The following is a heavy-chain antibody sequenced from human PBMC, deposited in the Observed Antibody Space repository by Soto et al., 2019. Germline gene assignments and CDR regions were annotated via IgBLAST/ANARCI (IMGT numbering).Heavy chain of an antibody. CDR3: AKDNCISTSCYRLYNWFDP. CDR1: GFTFSSYG. CDR2: ISYGGSNK. Sequence: QVQLVESGGGVVQPGRSLRLSCAASGFTFSSYGMHWVRQAPGKGLEWVAVISYGGSNKYYADSVKGRFTISRDNSKNTLYLQMNNLRAEDTAVYYCAKDNCISTSCYRLYNWFDPWGQGTVVTVSS. J-gene: IGHJ5*02. V-gene: IGHV3-30*18. D-gene: IGHD2-2*01.